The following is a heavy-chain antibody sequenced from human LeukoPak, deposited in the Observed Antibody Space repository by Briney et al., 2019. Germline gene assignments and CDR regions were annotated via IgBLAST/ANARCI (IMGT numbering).Heavy chain of an antibody. J-gene: IGHJ4*02. D-gene: IGHD3-10*01. CDR1: GMTFTSYG. CDR3: ARDYGSGIDY. Sequence: HSGGSLRLSCAASGMTFTSYGMHWVRQAPGKGLEWVALIWFDGSNKYYADSVKGRFTISRDNSKNKLYLQMNNLRAEDTAVYYCARDYGSGIDYWGQGTLVTVSS. V-gene: IGHV3-33*01. CDR2: IWFDGSNK.